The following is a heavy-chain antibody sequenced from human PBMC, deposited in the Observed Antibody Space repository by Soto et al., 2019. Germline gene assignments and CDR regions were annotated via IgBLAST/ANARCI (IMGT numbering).Heavy chain of an antibody. CDR1: GGSISSSGFY. J-gene: IGHJ5*02. Sequence: PSETLSLTCTVSGGSISSSGFYWGWIRQPPGKGLEWIGSIYYSGNSHYNPSLKSRVTISIDTSKNQFSLKLNFMTAADTAVYYCARHKENYDSSGSPWGPGTRVTVSS. CDR3: ARHKENYDSSGSP. D-gene: IGHD3-22*01. V-gene: IGHV4-39*01. CDR2: IYYSGNS.